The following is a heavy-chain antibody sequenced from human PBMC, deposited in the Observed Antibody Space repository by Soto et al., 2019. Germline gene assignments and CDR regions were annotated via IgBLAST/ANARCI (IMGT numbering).Heavy chain of an antibody. J-gene: IGHJ5*02. CDR2: INPHGGST. D-gene: IGHD1-26*01. CDR3: ARSSGGNFGIIIEGTNWFAT. Sequence: SVKVSCKAPRDTFTSYYINWVRQAPGQGLEWMGVINPHGGSTAYAQKFKGRVTLTRDTSASTVYMEVSSLTSEDTAMYYCARSSGGNFGIIIEGTNWFATWGQGTLVTVSS. V-gene: IGHV1-46*01. CDR1: RDTFTSYY.